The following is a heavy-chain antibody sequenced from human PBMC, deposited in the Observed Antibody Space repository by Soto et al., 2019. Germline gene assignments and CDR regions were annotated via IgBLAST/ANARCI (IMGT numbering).Heavy chain of an antibody. D-gene: IGHD4-17*01. Sequence: GGSLRLSCEASGFTFNTYSMQWVRQPPGKGLEWLAAIWYDGTQKYYADSVKGRFIISRDNSKKTLYLEMNSLRAEDTAVYYCARAGGTTVTGLWHFDSWGQGTLVTVPQ. J-gene: IGHJ4*02. CDR3: ARAGGTTVTGLWHFDS. V-gene: IGHV3-33*01. CDR1: GFTFNTYS. CDR2: IWYDGTQK.